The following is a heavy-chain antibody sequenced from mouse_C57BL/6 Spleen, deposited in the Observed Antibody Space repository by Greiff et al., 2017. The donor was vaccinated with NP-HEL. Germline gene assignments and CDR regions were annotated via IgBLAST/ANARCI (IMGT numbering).Heavy chain of an antibody. Sequence: QVQLQQSGPELVKPGASVKISCKASVYAFSSSWMNWVKQRPGKGLEWIGRIYPGDGDTNYNGKFKGKATLTADKSSSTAYMQLSSLTSEDSAVYFCARDYYGSILGAMDYWGQGTSVTVSS. CDR1: VYAFSSSW. CDR3: ARDYYGSILGAMDY. J-gene: IGHJ4*01. V-gene: IGHV1-82*01. D-gene: IGHD1-1*01. CDR2: IYPGDGDT.